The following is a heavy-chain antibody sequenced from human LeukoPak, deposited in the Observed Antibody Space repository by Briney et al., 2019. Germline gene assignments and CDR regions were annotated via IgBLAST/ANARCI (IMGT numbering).Heavy chain of an antibody. Sequence: GESLKISCKGSGYSFTSYWIGWVRQMPGKGLEWTGIIYPGDSDTRYSPSFQGQVTISADKSISTAYLQWSSLKASDTAMYYCARLPVTTTAIVPMGFDYWGQGTLVTVSS. D-gene: IGHD5-18*01. V-gene: IGHV5-51*01. J-gene: IGHJ4*02. CDR3: ARLPVTTTAIVPMGFDY. CDR1: GYSFTSYW. CDR2: IYPGDSDT.